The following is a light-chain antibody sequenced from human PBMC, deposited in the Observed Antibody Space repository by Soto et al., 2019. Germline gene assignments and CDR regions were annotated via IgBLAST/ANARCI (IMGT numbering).Light chain of an antibody. V-gene: IGLV3-21*02. CDR1: NIESLS. CDR2: DDS. Sequence: SYELTQPPSASVAPGQTARITCGGDNIESLSVHWYQHKAGQAPLLVVSDDSDRPSGIPERISGSNSGNTATLTISRVEAGDEADYYCQVFHSKRDRWVFGGGTKLTVL. CDR3: QVFHSKRDRWV. J-gene: IGLJ3*02.